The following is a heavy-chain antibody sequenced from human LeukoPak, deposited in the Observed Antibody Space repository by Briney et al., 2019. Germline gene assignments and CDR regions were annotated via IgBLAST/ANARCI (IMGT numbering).Heavy chain of an antibody. V-gene: IGHV4-4*09. CDR3: ARLGSSSHADYYYYMDV. Sequence: PSETLSLTCTVSGGSISSYYWSWIRQPPGKGLEWIGYIYTSGSTNYNPSLKSRVTISVDMSKNQFSLKLSSVTAADTAVYYCARLGSSSHADYYYYMDVWGKGTTVTVSS. CDR1: GGSISSYY. D-gene: IGHD6-6*01. CDR2: IYTSGST. J-gene: IGHJ6*03.